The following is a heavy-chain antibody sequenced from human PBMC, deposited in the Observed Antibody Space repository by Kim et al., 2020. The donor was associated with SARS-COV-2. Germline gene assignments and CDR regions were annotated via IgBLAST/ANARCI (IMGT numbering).Heavy chain of an antibody. Sequence: GGSLRLSCAASGFTFSSYEMNWVRQAPGKGLEWVSYISSSGTTIYYADSVKGRFTISRDNAENSLYLQMNSLRAEDTAVYYCARDGSAHGAFDIWGQGTMVTVSS. J-gene: IGHJ3*02. V-gene: IGHV3-48*03. D-gene: IGHD1-1*01. CDR2: ISSSGTTI. CDR3: ARDGSAHGAFDI. CDR1: GFTFSSYE.